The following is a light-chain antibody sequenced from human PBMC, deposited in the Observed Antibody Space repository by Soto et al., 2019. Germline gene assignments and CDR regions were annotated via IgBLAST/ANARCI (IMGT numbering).Light chain of an antibody. CDR1: QSIGSSY. CDR2: GAS. V-gene: IGKV3-20*01. J-gene: IGKJ5*01. Sequence: ELVLTQSPGTLSLSPGERATLSSRASQSIGSSYLAWYQQKPGQAPRLLIYGASSRATGIPDRFSGGGSGTDFSLTISRLDPEDFAVYYCQQYSSSPITFGQGTRLEIK. CDR3: QQYSSSPIT.